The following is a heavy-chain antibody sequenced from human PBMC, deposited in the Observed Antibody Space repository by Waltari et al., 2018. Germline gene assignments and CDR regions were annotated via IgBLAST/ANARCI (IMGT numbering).Heavy chain of an antibody. D-gene: IGHD7-27*01. CDR2: IIPNSGGT. Sequence: QVQLVQSGAEVRKPGASVKVSCETSGYTLSGYYITWVRQAPGQGPEWMGRIIPNSGGTSYAQKFQGRVTMTRDTSITTAYMELRSLTSDDTAVYYCARGNWGYFFDYWGQGTLVTVSS. J-gene: IGHJ4*02. CDR1: GYTLSGYY. CDR3: ARGNWGYFFDY. V-gene: IGHV1-2*06.